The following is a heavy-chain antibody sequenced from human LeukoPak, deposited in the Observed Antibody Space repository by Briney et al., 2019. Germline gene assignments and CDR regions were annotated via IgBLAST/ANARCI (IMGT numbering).Heavy chain of an antibody. J-gene: IGHJ6*03. V-gene: IGHV4-39*01. CDR1: GGSISSSSYY. CDR3: ARAPKWSTYNDFWSGYDSYYYYYMDV. Sequence: PSETLSLTCTVSGGSISSSSYYWGWIRQPPGKGLEWIGTIYYSGSTYYNPSLKSRVTISVDTPKNQFSLKLSSVTAADTAVYYCARAPKWSTYNDFWSGYDSYYYYYMDVWGKGTTVTVSS. CDR2: IYYSGST. D-gene: IGHD3-3*01.